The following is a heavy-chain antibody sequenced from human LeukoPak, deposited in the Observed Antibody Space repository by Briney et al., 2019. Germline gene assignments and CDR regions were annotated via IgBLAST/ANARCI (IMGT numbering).Heavy chain of an antibody. CDR1: GFTVSSNY. CDR2: IYSCGST. CDR3: ARETYYDFWSGYYSYYYYYYMDV. D-gene: IGHD3-3*01. V-gene: IGHV3-66*01. Sequence: PGGSLRLSCAASGFTVSSNYMSWVRQAPGKGLEWVSVIYSCGSTYYADSVKGRFTISRDNSKNTLYLQMNSLRAEDTAVYYCARETYYDFWSGYYSYYYYYYMDVWGKGTTVTVSS. J-gene: IGHJ6*03.